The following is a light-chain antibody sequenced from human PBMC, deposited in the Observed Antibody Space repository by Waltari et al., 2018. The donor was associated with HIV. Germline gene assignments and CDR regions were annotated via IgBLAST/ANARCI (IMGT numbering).Light chain of an antibody. CDR1: QRIDTTS. V-gene: IGKV3D-7*01. CDR3: LQDYNLPGA. J-gene: IGKJ1*01. CDR2: GAS. Sequence: VLTQSPGTLSVSTGERATLSCRASQRIDTTSLSWYQQKPGQAPRLVIYGASTRASGIPPRFSGSGSGTDFTLTISSLQPEDFASYYCLQDYNLPGAFGQGTRVEIK.